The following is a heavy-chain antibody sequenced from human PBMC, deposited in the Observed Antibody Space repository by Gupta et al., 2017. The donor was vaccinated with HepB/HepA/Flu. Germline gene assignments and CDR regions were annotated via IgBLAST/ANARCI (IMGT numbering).Heavy chain of an antibody. CDR2: ISYDGSKK. CDR1: GFGFCGYA. CDR3: SREGSPTESSSWFSFAS. J-gene: IGHJ4*02. V-gene: IGHV3-30-3*01. D-gene: IGHD3-22*01. Sequence: QEQLVESGGGVVQPGRSLRVSGAASGFGFCGYAMHWVRQAPGRGLEWVAHISYDGSKKYYADSGKGRFTISRDNSKNTLYLQMNSLRVEDTAVYYCSREGSPTESSSWFSFASWGQGTLVTVSS.